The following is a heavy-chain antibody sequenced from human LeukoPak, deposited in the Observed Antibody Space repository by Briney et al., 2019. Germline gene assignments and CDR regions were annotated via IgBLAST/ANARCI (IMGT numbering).Heavy chain of an antibody. J-gene: IGHJ4*02. D-gene: IGHD4-11*01. Sequence: GESLKISCKGSGYSFTSYWIGWVRQMPGKGLEWMGIIYPGDSDTRYGPSFQGQVTISADKSISTAYLQWSSLKASDTAMYYCARGNAGLPDSNYNSFDYWGQGTLVTVSS. CDR1: GYSFTSYW. CDR2: IYPGDSDT. V-gene: IGHV5-51*01. CDR3: ARGNAGLPDSNYNSFDY.